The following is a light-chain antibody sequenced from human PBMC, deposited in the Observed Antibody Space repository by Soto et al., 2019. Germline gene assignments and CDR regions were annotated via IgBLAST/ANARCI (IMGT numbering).Light chain of an antibody. V-gene: IGLV2-11*01. CDR3: CSYANIVV. J-gene: IGLJ2*01. CDR2: DVS. Sequence: QSALTQPRSVSGSPGQSVTISCTGTSSDVGGYNYVSWYQQHPGKAPKFMIYDVSKRPSGVPDRFSGSKSGNTASLTISGLQAEDEADYYCCSYANIVVFGGGTKVTVL. CDR1: SSDVGGYNY.